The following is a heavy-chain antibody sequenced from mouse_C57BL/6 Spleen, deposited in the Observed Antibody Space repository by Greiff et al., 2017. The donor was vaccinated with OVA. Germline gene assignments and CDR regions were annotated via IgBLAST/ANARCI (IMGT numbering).Heavy chain of an antibody. Sequence: QVQLQQSGAELVRPGASVTLSCKASGYTFTDYEMHWVKQTPVHGLEWNGAIDPETGGTAYNHKFKGKAILTADKSSSTAYMELRSLTSEDSAVYYCTRGGQLRLQGFAYWGQGTLVTVSA. CDR1: GYTFTDYE. J-gene: IGHJ3*01. V-gene: IGHV1-15*01. CDR2: IDPETGGT. D-gene: IGHD3-2*02. CDR3: TRGGQLRLQGFAY.